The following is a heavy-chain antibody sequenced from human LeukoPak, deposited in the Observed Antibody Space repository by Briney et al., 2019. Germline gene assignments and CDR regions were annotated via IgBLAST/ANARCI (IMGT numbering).Heavy chain of an antibody. J-gene: IGHJ4*02. CDR1: GFTFSDYY. CDR3: ARDHCSSTSCYDY. D-gene: IGHD2-2*01. CDR2: ISGSGTTI. Sequence: RGSLRLSCAASGFTFSDYYMTWIRQAPGEGLEWLSYISGSGTTIYYADSVKGRFTISRDNAKNSLYLQMNSLRAEDTAVYYCARDHCSSTSCYDYWGQGTLVTVSS. V-gene: IGHV3-11*01.